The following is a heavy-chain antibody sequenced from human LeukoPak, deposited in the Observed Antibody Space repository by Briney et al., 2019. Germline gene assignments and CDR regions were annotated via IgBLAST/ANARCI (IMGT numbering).Heavy chain of an antibody. CDR3: ARSLATSYYYMDV. Sequence: GRSLRLSCAASGFTFSNYATHWVRQAPGKGLEWVAVISYDGSDKFYADSVKGRFTISRDNSKNTLRLQMNSLRAEDTAVYYCARSLATSYYYMDVWGKGTTVTVSS. CDR2: ISYDGSDK. D-gene: IGHD5-12*01. CDR1: GFTFSNYA. J-gene: IGHJ6*03. V-gene: IGHV3-30*04.